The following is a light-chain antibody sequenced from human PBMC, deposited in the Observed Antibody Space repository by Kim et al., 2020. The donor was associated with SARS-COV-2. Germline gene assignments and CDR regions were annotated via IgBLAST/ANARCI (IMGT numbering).Light chain of an antibody. J-gene: IGLJ3*02. Sequence: SVSPGQTAGITCSGDLLAKKSAPWFQQKPGQAPVGLIYNHNERPSGIPERFSGSRSGTTATLTISGAQVEDEADYYCYSAADNKGVFGGGTQLTVL. CDR1: LLAKKS. CDR2: NHN. CDR3: YSAADNKGV. V-gene: IGLV3-27*01.